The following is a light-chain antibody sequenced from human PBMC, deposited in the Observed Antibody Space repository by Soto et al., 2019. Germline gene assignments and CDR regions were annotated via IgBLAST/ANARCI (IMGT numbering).Light chain of an antibody. J-gene: IGKJ2*01. V-gene: IGKV3-20*01. CDR3: QHYGSSPYT. CDR1: QSVSSTY. CDR2: GAL. Sequence: EIVLTQSPGTLSLSPGERATLSCRASQSVSSTYLAWYQQKPGQAPRLLIYGALSRATGIPDRFSGSGSGTDYTLTITRLEPEDFAVYYYQHYGSSPYTFGQGTKQEIK.